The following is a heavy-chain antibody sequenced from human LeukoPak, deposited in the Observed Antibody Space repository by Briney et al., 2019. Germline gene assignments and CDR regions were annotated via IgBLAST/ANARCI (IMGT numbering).Heavy chain of an antibody. CDR2: ISYDGSNK. J-gene: IGHJ4*02. V-gene: IGHV3-30*04. D-gene: IGHD3-9*01. CDR1: GFTFSSHA. CDR3: ARHFEFDY. Sequence: GRSLRLSCAASGFTFSSHAMHWVRQAPGKGLEWVAVISYDGSNKYYADSVKGRFTISRDNSKNTLYLQMNSLRAEDTAVYYCARHFEFDYWGQGTLVTVSS.